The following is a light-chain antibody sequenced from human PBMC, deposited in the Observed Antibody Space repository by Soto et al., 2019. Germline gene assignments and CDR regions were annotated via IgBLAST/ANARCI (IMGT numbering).Light chain of an antibody. CDR3: QQYDSSLYT. CDR2: AAS. Sequence: EIVLTQSPGTLSLSPGERATLSCRASQSVSSRHLAWYQQKPGQAPRLLIYAASSRATGIPDRFSGSGSGTDFTLTISRLEPEDFAVYYCQQYDSSLYTFGQGTKLEI. CDR1: QSVSSRH. J-gene: IGKJ2*01. V-gene: IGKV3-20*01.